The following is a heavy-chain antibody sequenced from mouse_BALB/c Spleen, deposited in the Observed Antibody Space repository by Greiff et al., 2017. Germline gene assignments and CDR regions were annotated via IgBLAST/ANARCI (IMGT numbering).Heavy chain of an antibody. J-gene: IGHJ2*01. Sequence: QVQLQQPGAELVKPGASVKLSCKASGYTFTSYWMHWVKQRPGRGLEWIGRIDPNSGGTKYNEMFKGKATLTVDTSSSTAYIQLSSLSSEDSAVYFCARRRVYGSSLDYWGQGTTLTVSS. CDR3: ARRRVYGSSLDY. CDR1: GYTFTSYW. V-gene: IGHV1-62-3*01. D-gene: IGHD1-1*01. CDR2: IDPNSGGT.